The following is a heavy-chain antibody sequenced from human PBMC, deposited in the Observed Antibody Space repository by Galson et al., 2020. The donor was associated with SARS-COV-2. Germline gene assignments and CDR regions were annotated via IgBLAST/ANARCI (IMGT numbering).Heavy chain of an antibody. CDR1: GFTFSSYA. V-gene: IGHV3-23*01. Sequence: GGSLRLSCVASGFTFSSYAMSWVRQAPGKGLEWVSAISGSGGLIYYAESMKGRFTISRDNSKNTVYLQIKSLRVEDTAVYYCAKGNSSLPRSIRDHWGQGTLVTVSS. D-gene: IGHD1-7*01. CDR2: ISGSGGLI. J-gene: IGHJ4*02. CDR3: AKGNSSLPRSIRDH.